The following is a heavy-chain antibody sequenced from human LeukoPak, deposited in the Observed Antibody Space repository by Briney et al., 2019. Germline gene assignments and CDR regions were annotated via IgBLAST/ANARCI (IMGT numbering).Heavy chain of an antibody. V-gene: IGHV3-53*01. J-gene: IGHJ4*02. D-gene: IGHD3-22*01. Sequence: GGSLRLSCAASGPTVSSNYMSWVRQAPGKGPEWVSVIYSGGSTYYADSVKGRFTISRDNSKNTLYLQMNSLRAEDTAVYYCASIPYYYDSSGYYAFDYWGQGTLVTVSS. CDR2: IYSGGST. CDR3: ASIPYYYDSSGYYAFDY. CDR1: GPTVSSNY.